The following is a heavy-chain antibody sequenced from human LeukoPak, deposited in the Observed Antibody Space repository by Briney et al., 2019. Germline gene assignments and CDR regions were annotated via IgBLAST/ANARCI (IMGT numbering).Heavy chain of an antibody. D-gene: IGHD4-17*01. J-gene: IGHJ4*01. CDR2: IKPDGIKT. V-gene: IGHV3-7*04. CDR1: VFTFSAYW. CDR3: ARGYGAYGLFGD. Sequence: PGGSLRLSCEASVFTFSAYWMSWVRQAPGEGLEWVANIKPDGIKTYYVDSVKGRFTISRDDAKNSLYLQMSGLRVEDTAVYYCARGYGAYGLFGDWGQGTLVTVSS.